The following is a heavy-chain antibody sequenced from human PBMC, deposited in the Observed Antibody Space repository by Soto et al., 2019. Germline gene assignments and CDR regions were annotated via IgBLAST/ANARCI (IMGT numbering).Heavy chain of an antibody. CDR3: ARSPTQRLLHSGYFDS. Sequence: EVQLVQSGAEVKKPGESLRVSCKGSGYSFTFYWIAWVRQMPGKGLEWMGIIYPGDSDTRYSPSFQGQVTISADRSISTAYLQWSSLKASDTAMYYCARSPTQRLLHSGYFDSWGQGTLVTVSS. J-gene: IGHJ4*02. V-gene: IGHV5-51*01. D-gene: IGHD3-3*01. CDR2: IYPGDSDT. CDR1: GYSFTFYW.